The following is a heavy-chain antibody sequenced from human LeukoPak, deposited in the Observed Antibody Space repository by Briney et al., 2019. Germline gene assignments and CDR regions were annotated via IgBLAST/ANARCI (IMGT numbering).Heavy chain of an antibody. D-gene: IGHD1-26*01. CDR3: ARYSGSYFDPFGTYGMDV. J-gene: IGHJ6*02. CDR1: GFTFSSYS. V-gene: IGHV3-21*01. Sequence: GGSLRLSCAASGFTFSSYSMNWVRQAPGKGLEWVSSISSSSSYIYYADSVKGRFTLSRDNAKNSLYLQMNSLRAEDTAVYYCARYSGSYFDPFGTYGMDVWGQGTTVTVSS. CDR2: ISSSSSYI.